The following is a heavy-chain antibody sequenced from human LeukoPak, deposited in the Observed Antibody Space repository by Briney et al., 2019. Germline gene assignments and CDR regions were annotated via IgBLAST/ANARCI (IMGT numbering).Heavy chain of an antibody. V-gene: IGHV3-9*01. Sequence: GGSLRLSCAASGFTFDDYAMHWVRQAPGKGLEWVSGISWNSGSIIYADSVKGRFTISRDNAKNSLYLQMNSLRAEDTALYYCTKVTGGYSYGHPFDYWGRGTLVTVSS. CDR3: TKVTGGYSYGHPFDY. D-gene: IGHD5-18*01. CDR1: GFTFDDYA. CDR2: ISWNSGSI. J-gene: IGHJ4*02.